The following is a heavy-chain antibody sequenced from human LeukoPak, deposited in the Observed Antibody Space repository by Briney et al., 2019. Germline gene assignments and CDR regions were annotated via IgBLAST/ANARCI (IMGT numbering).Heavy chain of an antibody. CDR1: GGSIKSYY. J-gene: IGHJ6*03. CDR3: ARLTGGYYMDV. Sequence: PSETLSLTCTVSGGSIKSYYWSWIRQPPAKGLEWIGYIYTSGSTNHNPSLKSRVTISVDTSKNQFSLKLSSVTAADTAVYYCARLTGGYYMDVWGKGTTVTVSS. CDR2: IYTSGST. V-gene: IGHV4-4*09. D-gene: IGHD3-10*01.